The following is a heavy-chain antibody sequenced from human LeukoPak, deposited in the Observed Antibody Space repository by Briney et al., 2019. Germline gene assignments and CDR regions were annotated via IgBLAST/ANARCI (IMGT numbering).Heavy chain of an antibody. CDR1: GFTFSTYA. D-gene: IGHD2-15*01. CDR3: AKSIGGVVVVAADY. Sequence: GGSLRLSCAASGFTFSTYAMTWVRQAPGKGLEWVSVISGSGDTTYYADSVKGRFTLSRDNSKNTVFLQMNSLRAEDTAVYYCAKSIGGVVVVAADYWGQGTLVTVSS. V-gene: IGHV3-23*01. CDR2: ISGSGDTT. J-gene: IGHJ4*02.